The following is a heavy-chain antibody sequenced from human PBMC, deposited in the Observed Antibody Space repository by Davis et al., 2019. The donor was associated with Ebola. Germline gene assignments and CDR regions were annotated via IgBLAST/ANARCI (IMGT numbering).Heavy chain of an antibody. CDR2: IYYSGST. J-gene: IGHJ4*02. D-gene: IGHD2-2*01. Sequence: PSETLSLTCTVSGGSVSSGSYYWSWIRQPPGKGLEWIGYIYYSGSTNYNPSLKSRVTISVDTSKNQFSLKLSSVTAADTAVYYCARDRDTGAVVVPAAKVLGWGQGTLVTVSS. CDR1: GGSVSSGSYY. CDR3: ARDRDTGAVVVPAAKVLG. V-gene: IGHV4-61*01.